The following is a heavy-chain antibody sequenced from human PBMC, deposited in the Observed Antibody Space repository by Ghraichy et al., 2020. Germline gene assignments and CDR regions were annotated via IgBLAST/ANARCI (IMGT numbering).Heavy chain of an antibody. D-gene: IGHD3-22*01. Sequence: LSLTCAASGFTFSSYWMSWVRQAPGKGLEWVANIKQDGSEKYYVDSVKGRFTISRDNAKNSLYLQMNSLRAEDTAVYYCARADFDNYYDSSGPYWTYFDYWGQGTLVTVSS. CDR2: IKQDGSEK. V-gene: IGHV3-7*03. CDR3: ARADFDNYYDSSGPYWTYFDY. CDR1: GFTFSSYW. J-gene: IGHJ4*02.